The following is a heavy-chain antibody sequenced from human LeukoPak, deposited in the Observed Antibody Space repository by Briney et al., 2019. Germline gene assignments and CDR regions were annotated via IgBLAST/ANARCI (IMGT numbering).Heavy chain of an antibody. D-gene: IGHD3-9*01. J-gene: IGHJ4*02. CDR3: AILTGLFDY. CDR2: IVVGSGNT. Sequence: VASVKVSCKASGFTFTSSAMQWVRQARGQRLEWIGWIVVGSGNTNYAQKFQERVTITRDMSTSTAYVELSSLRSEDTAVYYCAILTGLFDYWGQGTLVTVSS. CDR1: GFTFTSSA. V-gene: IGHV1-58*02.